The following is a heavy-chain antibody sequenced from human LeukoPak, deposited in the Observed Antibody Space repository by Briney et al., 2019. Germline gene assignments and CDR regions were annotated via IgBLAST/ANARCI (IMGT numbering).Heavy chain of an antibody. CDR1: GGSISSGSYY. Sequence: SQTLSLTCTVSGGSISSGSYYWSWIRQPAGKGLEWIGRIYTSGSTNYNPSLKSRVTISVDTSKNQFSLKLSSVTAADTAVYYCARYDYGDFFDYWGQGTLVTVSS. CDR3: ARYDYGDFFDY. CDR2: IYTSGST. V-gene: IGHV4-61*02. D-gene: IGHD4-17*01. J-gene: IGHJ4*02.